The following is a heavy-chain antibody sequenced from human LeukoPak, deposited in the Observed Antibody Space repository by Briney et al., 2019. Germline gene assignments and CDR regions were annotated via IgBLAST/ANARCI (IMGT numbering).Heavy chain of an antibody. J-gene: IGHJ4*02. CDR2: INHSGNT. CDR1: GGSFSGYY. V-gene: IGHV4-34*01. D-gene: IGHD3-22*01. CDR3: ARGTVGITMIEPTYYFDY. Sequence: PSETLSLTCAVYGGSFSGYYWSWIRQPPGKGLEWIGEINHSGNTNYNPSLKSRVTISVDTSKNQFSPKLSSVTAADTAVYYCARGTVGITMIEPTYYFDYWGQGTLVTVSS.